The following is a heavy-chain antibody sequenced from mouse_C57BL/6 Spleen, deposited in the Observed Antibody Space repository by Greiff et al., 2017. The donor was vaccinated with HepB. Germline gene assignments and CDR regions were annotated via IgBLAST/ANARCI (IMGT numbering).Heavy chain of an antibody. CDR1: GYTFTDYY. CDR3: AREGAQATDY. D-gene: IGHD3-2*02. J-gene: IGHJ2*01. CDR2: INPNNGGT. V-gene: IGHV1-26*01. Sequence: VQLQQSGPELVKPGASVKISCKASGYTFTDYYMNWVKQSHGKSLEWIGDINPNNGGTSYNQKFKGKATLTVDKSSSTAYMELRSLTSEDSAVYYCAREGAQATDYWGQGTTLTVSS.